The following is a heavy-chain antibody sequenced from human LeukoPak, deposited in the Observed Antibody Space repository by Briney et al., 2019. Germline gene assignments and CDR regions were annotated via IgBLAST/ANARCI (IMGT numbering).Heavy chain of an antibody. V-gene: IGHV1-58*01. J-gene: IGHJ6*02. CDR3: AASPPHYYGSGSYYPSTTYYYYGMDV. CDR2: IVVGSGNT. Sequence: ASVKVSCTASGFTFTSSAVQWVRQARGQRLEWIGWIVVGSGNTNYAQKFQERVTITRDMSTSTAYMELSSLRSEDTAVYYCAASPPHYYGSGSYYPSTTYYYYGMDVWGQGTTVTVSS. D-gene: IGHD3-10*01. CDR1: GFTFTSSA.